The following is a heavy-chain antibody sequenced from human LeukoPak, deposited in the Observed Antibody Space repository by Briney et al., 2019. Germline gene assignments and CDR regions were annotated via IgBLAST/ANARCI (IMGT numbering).Heavy chain of an antibody. J-gene: IGHJ3*01. CDR1: GFXFITAA. Sequence: GGSLRLSCEASGFXFITAAMTWVRQAPGKGLEWVSLIGSVGESTYYADSVKGRFTISRDNVNHTLFLQMNSLRVEDTAMYYCVKDIQLSTWGLGTMVTVSS. D-gene: IGHD5-24*01. CDR3: VKDIQLST. V-gene: IGHV3-23*01. CDR2: IGSVGEST.